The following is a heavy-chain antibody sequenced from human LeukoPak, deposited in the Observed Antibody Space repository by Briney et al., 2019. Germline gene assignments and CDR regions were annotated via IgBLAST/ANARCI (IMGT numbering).Heavy chain of an antibody. D-gene: IGHD5-24*01. CDR1: GYTSTSYG. V-gene: IGHV1-18*01. Sequence: ASVKVSCKASGYTSTSYGISWVRQAPGQGLEWMGWISAYNGNTNYAQKFQGRVTMTRDASISTAYMGLSRLRSDDTAVYYCARATDGYNYGHDYRGQGTLVTVSS. CDR2: ISAYNGNT. CDR3: ARATDGYNYGHDY. J-gene: IGHJ4*02.